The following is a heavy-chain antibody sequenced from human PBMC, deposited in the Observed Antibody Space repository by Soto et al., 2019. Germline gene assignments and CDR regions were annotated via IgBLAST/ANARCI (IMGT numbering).Heavy chain of an antibody. J-gene: IGHJ4*02. CDR2: ISSSSSYI. D-gene: IGHD5-12*01. CDR1: GFTFSSYS. V-gene: IGHV3-21*01. CDR3: ARGMGGCDFY. Sequence: EVQLVESGGGLVKPGGSLRLSCAASGFTFSSYSMNWVRQAPGKGLEWVSSISSSSSYIYYADSVKGRFTISRDNAKNSLYLQMTSLRAEDTAVYYCARGMGGCDFYWGQGTLVTVSS.